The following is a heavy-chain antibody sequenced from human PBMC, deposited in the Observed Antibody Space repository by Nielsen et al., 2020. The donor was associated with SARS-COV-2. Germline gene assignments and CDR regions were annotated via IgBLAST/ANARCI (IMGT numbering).Heavy chain of an antibody. CDR2: ISSDGSRT. J-gene: IGHJ6*02. D-gene: IGHD1-7*01. CDR1: GFTFRNYV. CDR3: ARARLELEEGYYYYYYGMDV. Sequence: GESLKISCSVSGFTFRNYVMNWVRQAPGKGLEDVASISSDGSRTYHSDSVKGRFTISRDNSQNTLYLQMSSLRVEDTAVYYCARARLELEEGYYYYYYGMDVWGQGTTVTVSS. V-gene: IGHV3-64D*06.